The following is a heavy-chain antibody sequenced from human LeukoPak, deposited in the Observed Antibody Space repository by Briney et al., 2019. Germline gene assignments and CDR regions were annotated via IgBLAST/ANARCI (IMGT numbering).Heavy chain of an antibody. J-gene: IGHJ4*02. Sequence: GGSLRLSCLTSGFAFSTNAMSWVRQAPGKGLEWISGISGSGASTYYADSVTGRFTISRDNSRNTLYLQMNSLRGDDTAVYYCAKDVGKWESLHFFDYWGQGTLVTVSS. D-gene: IGHD1-26*01. CDR2: ISGSGAST. CDR3: AKDVGKWESLHFFDY. V-gene: IGHV3-23*01. CDR1: GFAFSTNA.